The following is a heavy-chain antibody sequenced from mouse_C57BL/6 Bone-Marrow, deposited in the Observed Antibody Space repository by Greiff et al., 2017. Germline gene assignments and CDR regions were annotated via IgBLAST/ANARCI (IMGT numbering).Heavy chain of an antibody. CDR1: GFNIKDDY. Sequence: EVKLQESGAELVRPGASVKLSCTASGFNIKDDYMHWVKQRPEQGLEWIGWIDPENGDTEYASKFQGKATITADTSSNTAYLQLSSLTSEDTAVYYCTTLIYYYGSSPPGCADWGQGTLVTVSA. D-gene: IGHD1-1*01. V-gene: IGHV14-4*01. J-gene: IGHJ3*01. CDR2: IDPENGDT. CDR3: TTLIYYYGSSPPGCAD.